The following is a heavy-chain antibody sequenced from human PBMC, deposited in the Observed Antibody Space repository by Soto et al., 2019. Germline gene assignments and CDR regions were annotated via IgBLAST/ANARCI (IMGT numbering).Heavy chain of an antibody. D-gene: IGHD6-6*01. CDR2: IYYSGST. CDR3: ASRSYSSSSSGLGRYYYYYMDV. Sequence: QVQLQESGPGLVKPSQTLSLTCTVSGGSISSGGYYWSWICQHPGKGLEWIGYIYYSGSTYYNPSLESRVTISVDTSKNQFSLKLSSVTAADTAVYYCASRSYSSSSSGLGRYYYYYMDVWGKGTTVTVSS. CDR1: GGSISSGGYY. V-gene: IGHV4-31*03. J-gene: IGHJ6*03.